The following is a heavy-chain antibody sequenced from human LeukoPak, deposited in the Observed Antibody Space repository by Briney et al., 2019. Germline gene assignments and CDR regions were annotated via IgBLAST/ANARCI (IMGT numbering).Heavy chain of an antibody. CDR3: AKDHYDSSGYYGLDY. CDR2: ISWNSGSI. CDR1: GFTFDDYA. D-gene: IGHD3-22*01. J-gene: IGHJ4*02. Sequence: PGGSLRLSCAASGFTFDDYAMHWVRQAPGKGLEWVSGISWNSGSIGHADSVKGRFTISRDNAKNSLYLQMNSLRAEDMALYYCAKDHYDSSGYYGLDYWGQGTLVTVSS. V-gene: IGHV3-9*03.